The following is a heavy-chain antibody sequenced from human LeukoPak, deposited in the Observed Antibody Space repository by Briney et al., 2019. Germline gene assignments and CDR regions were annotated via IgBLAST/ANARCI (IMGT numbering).Heavy chain of an antibody. CDR2: INPHSGGT. CDR1: GYTFTDYY. CDR3: ARGRGYDDYLFDY. D-gene: IGHD5-12*01. Sequence: GASVKVSCEASGYTFTDYYMHWVRQAPGQGLEWMGWINPHSGGTNYAQKFQGRVTMTRDTSISTAYMELGGLRSDDTAIYYCARGRGYDDYLFDYWGQGTLVTVSS. J-gene: IGHJ4*02. V-gene: IGHV1-2*02.